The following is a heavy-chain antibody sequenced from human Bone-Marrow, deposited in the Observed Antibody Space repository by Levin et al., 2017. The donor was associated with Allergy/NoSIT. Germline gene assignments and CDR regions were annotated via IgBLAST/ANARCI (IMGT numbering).Heavy chain of an antibody. V-gene: IGHV4-30-4*01. CDR2: IYYSGST. CDR1: GGSISSGDYY. CDR3: ARAIAVAGTGAFDY. J-gene: IGHJ4*02. Sequence: SSETLSLTCTVSGGSISSGDYYWSWIRQPPGKGLEWIGYIYYSGSTYYNPSLKSRVTISVDTSKNQFSLKLSSVTAADTAVYYCARAIAVAGTGAFDYWGQGTLVTVSS. D-gene: IGHD6-19*01.